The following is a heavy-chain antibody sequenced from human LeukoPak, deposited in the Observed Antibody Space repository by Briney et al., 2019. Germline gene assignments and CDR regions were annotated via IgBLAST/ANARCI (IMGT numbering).Heavy chain of an antibody. Sequence: HPGGSLRLSCAASGFTFSSYGMPWVRQAPGKGLEWVAVISYDGSNKYYADSVKGRFTISRDNSKNTLYLQMNSLRAEDTAVYYCAKDGFCTNGVCSFDYWGQGTLVTVSS. CDR3: AKDGFCTNGVCSFDY. D-gene: IGHD2-8*01. CDR1: GFTFSSYG. V-gene: IGHV3-30*18. J-gene: IGHJ4*02. CDR2: ISYDGSNK.